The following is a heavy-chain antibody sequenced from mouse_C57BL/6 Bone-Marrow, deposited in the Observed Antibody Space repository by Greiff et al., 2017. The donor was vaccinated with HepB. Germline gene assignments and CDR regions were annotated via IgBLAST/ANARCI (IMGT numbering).Heavy chain of an antibody. CDR1: GFTFSSYG. J-gene: IGHJ1*03. D-gene: IGHD2-1*01. Sequence: EVQLVESGGDLVKPGGSLKLSCAASGFTFSSYGMTWVRQTPDKRLEWVATISSGGSYTYYPDSVKGRFTISRDNAKNTLYLQMSSLKSEDTAMYYCARPTGNHWYFDVWGTGTTVTVSS. CDR2: ISSGGSYT. V-gene: IGHV5-6*01. CDR3: ARPTGNHWYFDV.